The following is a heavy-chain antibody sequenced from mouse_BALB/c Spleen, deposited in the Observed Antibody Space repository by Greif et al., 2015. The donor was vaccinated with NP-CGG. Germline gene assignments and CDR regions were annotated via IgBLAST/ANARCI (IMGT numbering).Heavy chain of an antibody. V-gene: IGHV14-3*02. J-gene: IGHJ4*01. CDR1: GFNIKDTY. CDR2: IDPANGNT. D-gene: IGHD2-3*01. CDR3: AREGWLLNYYAMDY. Sequence: DVQLQESGAELVKPGASVKLSCTASGFNIKDTYMHWVKQRPEQGLEWIGRIDPANGNTKYDPKFQGKATITADTSSNTAYLQLSSLTSEDTAVYYCAREGWLLNYYAMDYWGQGTSVTVSS.